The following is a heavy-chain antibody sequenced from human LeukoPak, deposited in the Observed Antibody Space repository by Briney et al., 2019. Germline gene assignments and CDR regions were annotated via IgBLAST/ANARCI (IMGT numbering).Heavy chain of an antibody. J-gene: IGHJ4*02. V-gene: IGHV1-2*02. D-gene: IGHD3-22*01. CDR1: VYTFTVYY. CDR2: INPNSGGT. Sequence: SVNVSLTSSVYTFTVYYMHWVRPTPGQGLEWVGWINPNSGGTNYAQKFQGRVTMTRDTSIITDYMKLSRLRSDDTAVYYCARDRVYYYDSSGSLLANDYWGQGALVTVSS. CDR3: ARDRVYYYDSSGSLLANDY.